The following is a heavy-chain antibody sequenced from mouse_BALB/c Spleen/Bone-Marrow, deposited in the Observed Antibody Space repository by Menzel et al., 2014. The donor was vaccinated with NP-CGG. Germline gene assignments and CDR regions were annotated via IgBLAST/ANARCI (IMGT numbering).Heavy chain of an antibody. Sequence: EVQLQESGPELVKPGSSMKISCKASGYSFTGYTMNWVKQSHGKNLEWIGLINPYNGGTSYNQKFKGKATLTVNKSSSTACMELLSLTSEDSAVYYCARENYGSSYGFAYWGQGTQVTVSA. D-gene: IGHD1-1*01. V-gene: IGHV1-26*01. CDR2: INPYNGGT. J-gene: IGHJ3*01. CDR3: ARENYGSSYGFAY. CDR1: GYSFTGYT.